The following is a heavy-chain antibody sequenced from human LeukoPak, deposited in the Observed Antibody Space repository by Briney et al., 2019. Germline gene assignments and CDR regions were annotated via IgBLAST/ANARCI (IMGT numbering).Heavy chain of an antibody. J-gene: IGHJ2*01. V-gene: IGHV3-48*01. CDR1: GFTFSSQS. CDR3: AKTSPYQLSFDL. D-gene: IGHD2-2*01. CDR2: ISSSSTTI. Sequence: GGSLRLSCAASGFTFSSQSMNWVRQAPGKGPEWVSYISSSSTTIYYADSVKGRFTVSRDNAKNSLYLQMNRLRAEDTAVYYCAKTSPYQLSFDLWGRGTLVTVSS.